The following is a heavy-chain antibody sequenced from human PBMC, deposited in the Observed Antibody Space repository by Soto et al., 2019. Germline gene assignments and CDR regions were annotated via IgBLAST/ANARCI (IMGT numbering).Heavy chain of an antibody. D-gene: IGHD2-15*01. J-gene: IGHJ6*02. V-gene: IGHV3-30*18. CDR1: EFTFSSYG. CDR3: AKEWWPTPTYGMDV. Sequence: QVQLVESGGGVVQPGRSLRLSCAASEFTFSSYGMHWVRQAPGKGLEWVAVISYDGSNKYYADSVKGRFTISRDNSKNTLYLQMNSLRAEDTAVYYCAKEWWPTPTYGMDVWGQGTTVTVSS. CDR2: ISYDGSNK.